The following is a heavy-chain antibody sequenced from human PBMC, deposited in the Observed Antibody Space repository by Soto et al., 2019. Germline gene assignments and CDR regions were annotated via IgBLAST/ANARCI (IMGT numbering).Heavy chain of an antibody. CDR1: GDSVSSNSAA. D-gene: IGHD3-3*01. Sequence: PSQTLSLTCAISGDSVSSNSAAWNWIRLSPSRGLEWLARTYYRSRWYNDYAVSVRSRITVNPDTSKNQFSLQLTSVTPEDPAVIYCEENTSHEWYYRAVWGKGT. J-gene: IGHJ6*03. CDR2: TYYRSRWYN. V-gene: IGHV6-1*01. CDR3: EENTSHEWYYRAV.